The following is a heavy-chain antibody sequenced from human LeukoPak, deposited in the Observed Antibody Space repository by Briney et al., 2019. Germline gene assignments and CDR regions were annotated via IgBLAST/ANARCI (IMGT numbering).Heavy chain of an antibody. V-gene: IGHV3-20*04. CDR2: IKSKADDGTT. CDR3: ARAQTYGDSRLLLDY. Sequence: GGSLRLSCAASGFTFDDYGMSWVRQAPGKGLGWVGRIKSKADDGTTDYAAPVKGRFTISRDNTKNSLYLQMNSLRVEDTALYYCARAQTYGDSRLLLDYWGQGTLVTVSS. D-gene: IGHD2-21*02. CDR1: GFTFDDYG. J-gene: IGHJ4*02.